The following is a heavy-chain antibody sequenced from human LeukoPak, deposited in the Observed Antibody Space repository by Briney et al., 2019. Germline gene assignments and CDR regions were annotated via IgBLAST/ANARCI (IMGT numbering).Heavy chain of an antibody. CDR1: GYTFTGYY. D-gene: IGHD3-10*01. Sequence: PGASVKVSCKASGYTFTGYYMHWVRQAPGQGLEWMGWINPNSGGTNYAQKFQGWVTMTRDTSISTAYMELSRLRSNDTAVYHCARERGSTFYGSGSLYYYYGMDVWGQGTTVTVSS. CDR3: ARERGSTFYGSGSLYYYYGMDV. V-gene: IGHV1-2*04. J-gene: IGHJ6*02. CDR2: INPNSGGT.